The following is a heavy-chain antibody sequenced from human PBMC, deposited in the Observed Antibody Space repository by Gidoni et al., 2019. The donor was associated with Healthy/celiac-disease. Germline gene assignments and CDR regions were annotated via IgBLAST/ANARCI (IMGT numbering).Heavy chain of an antibody. CDR1: GFTFSSYA. D-gene: IGHD3-3*01. Sequence: EVQLLESGVGLVQPGGSLRLSCAASGFTFSSYAMSWVRQAPGKGLEWVSAISGSGGSTYYADSVKGRFTISRDNSKNTLYLQMNSLRAEDTAVYYCAKDYDFWSGYYGYWGQGTLVTVSS. J-gene: IGHJ4*02. V-gene: IGHV3-23*01. CDR2: ISGSGGST. CDR3: AKDYDFWSGYYGY.